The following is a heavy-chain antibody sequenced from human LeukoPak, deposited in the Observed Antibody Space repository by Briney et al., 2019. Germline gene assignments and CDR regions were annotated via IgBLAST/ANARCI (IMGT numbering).Heavy chain of an antibody. V-gene: IGHV1-2*02. CDR2: INPNSGGT. Sequence: ASVKVSCKASGYTFTGYYMHWVRQAPGQGLEWMGWINPNSGGTNYAQKFQGRVTMTGDTSISTAYMELSRLRSDDTAVYYCARGLLWFGEGRHIPDYWGQGTLVTVSS. CDR1: GYTFTGYY. D-gene: IGHD3-10*01. CDR3: ARGLLWFGEGRHIPDY. J-gene: IGHJ4*02.